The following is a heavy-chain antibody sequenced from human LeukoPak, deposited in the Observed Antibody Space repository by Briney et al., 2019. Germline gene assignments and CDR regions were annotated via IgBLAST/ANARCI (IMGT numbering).Heavy chain of an antibody. CDR2: ISYDGSNK. Sequence: PGRSLRLSCAASGFTVSSYAMHWVRQTPGKGLEWVAVISYDGSNKYYADSVKGRFTISRDNSKNTLYLQMNSLRAEDTAVYYCARDLHYYGSGSYLFGYWGQGTLVTVSS. J-gene: IGHJ4*02. D-gene: IGHD3-10*01. V-gene: IGHV3-30*01. CDR3: ARDLHYYGSGSYLFGY. CDR1: GFTVSSYA.